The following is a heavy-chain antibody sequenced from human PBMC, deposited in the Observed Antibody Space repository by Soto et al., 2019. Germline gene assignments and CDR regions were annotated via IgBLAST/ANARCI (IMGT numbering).Heavy chain of an antibody. CDR3: ARDWLWGKFGQRMYSSSSTFDY. CDR2: TYYRSKWYN. D-gene: IGHD6-6*01. Sequence: LSQTLSLTCAISGDSVSSNSAAWNWIRQSPSRGLEWLGRTYYRSKWYNDYAVSVKSRITINPDTSKNQFSLQLNSVTPEDTAVYYCARDWLWGKFGQRMYSSSSTFDYWGQGTLVTVS. CDR1: GDSVSSNSAA. V-gene: IGHV6-1*01. J-gene: IGHJ4*02.